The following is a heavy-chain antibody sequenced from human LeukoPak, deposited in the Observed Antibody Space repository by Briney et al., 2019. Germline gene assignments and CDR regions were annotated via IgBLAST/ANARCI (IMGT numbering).Heavy chain of an antibody. J-gene: IGHJ4*02. D-gene: IGHD1-14*01. CDR1: GGSISSSSYY. Sequence: PSETLSLTCTVSGGSISSSSYYWGRIPQPPGKGLEWIGSIYYSGSTYYNPSLQSRVTISVDTSKNQFSLTLSSMTAADTAVYYCARLYNDPGTLTYFDYWGQGTLVTVSS. V-gene: IGHV4-39*01. CDR2: IYYSGST. CDR3: ARLYNDPGTLTYFDY.